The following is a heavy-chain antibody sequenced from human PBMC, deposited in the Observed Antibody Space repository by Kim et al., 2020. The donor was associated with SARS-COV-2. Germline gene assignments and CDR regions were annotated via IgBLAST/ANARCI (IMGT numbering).Heavy chain of an antibody. CDR1: GFTFSSYW. CDR2: INSDGSTT. D-gene: IGHD5-12*01. CDR3: AMAGYSGYDY. Sequence: GGSLRLSCAASGFTFSSYWMHWVRQAPGKGLVWVSRINSDGSTTSYADSVKGRFTVSRDSARNTLYLQMNSLRAEDTAVYYCAMAGYSGYDYWGQGTLVTVSS. V-gene: IGHV3-74*01. J-gene: IGHJ4*02.